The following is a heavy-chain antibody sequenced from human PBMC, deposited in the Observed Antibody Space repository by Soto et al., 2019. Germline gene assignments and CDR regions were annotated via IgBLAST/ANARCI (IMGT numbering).Heavy chain of an antibody. J-gene: IGHJ4*02. V-gene: IGHV3-23*01. D-gene: IGHD1-7*01. Sequence: EVQLLESGGGLVQPGGSLRLSCAASGFTFSSYAMSWVRQAPGKGLEWVSAISGSGGSTYYADSVKGRFSISRDNSKNTLYLQMNSLRAEDTAVYYCAKGVDSLWHNWNLGYWGQGTLVTVSS. CDR1: GFTFSSYA. CDR2: ISGSGGST. CDR3: AKGVDSLWHNWNLGY.